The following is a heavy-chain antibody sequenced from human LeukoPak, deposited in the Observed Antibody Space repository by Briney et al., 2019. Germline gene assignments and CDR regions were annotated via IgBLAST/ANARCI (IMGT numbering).Heavy chain of an antibody. CDR3: ARDRGDSSGYYPLEGPFDY. J-gene: IGHJ4*02. CDR2: IIPIFGTA. Sequence: ASVKVSCKASGGTFSSYAISWVRQAPGQGLEWMGGIIPIFGTANYAQKFQGRVTITADEPTSTAYMELSSLRSEDTAVYYCARDRGDSSGYYPLEGPFDYWGQGTLVTVSS. CDR1: GGTFSSYA. D-gene: IGHD3-22*01. V-gene: IGHV1-69*13.